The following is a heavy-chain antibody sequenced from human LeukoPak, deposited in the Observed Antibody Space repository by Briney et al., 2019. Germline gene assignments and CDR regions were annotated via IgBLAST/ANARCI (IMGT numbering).Heavy chain of an antibody. CDR3: ARRIFGVEDY. D-gene: IGHD3-3*01. Sequence: SETLSLTCTVSGGSISIYYWSWIRQPPGKGLEWIGYIYYSGSTNYNPSLKSRVTISVDTSKNQFSLKLSSVTAADTAVYYCARRIFGVEDYWGQGTLVTVSS. J-gene: IGHJ4*02. V-gene: IGHV4-59*08. CDR1: GGSISIYY. CDR2: IYYSGST.